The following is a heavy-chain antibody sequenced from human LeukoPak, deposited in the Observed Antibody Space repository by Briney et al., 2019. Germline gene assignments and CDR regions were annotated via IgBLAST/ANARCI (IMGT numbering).Heavy chain of an antibody. D-gene: IGHD1-26*01. V-gene: IGHV3-30*04. Sequence: GGSLRLSCAASGFTFSGSAMHWVRQASGKGLEWVAFIRYDGSNKYYADSVKGRFTISRDNSKNTLYLQMNSLRAEDTAVYYCARRRDSGSLQHFDYWGQGTLVTVSS. CDR2: IRYDGSNK. CDR3: ARRRDSGSLQHFDY. J-gene: IGHJ4*02. CDR1: GFTFSGSA.